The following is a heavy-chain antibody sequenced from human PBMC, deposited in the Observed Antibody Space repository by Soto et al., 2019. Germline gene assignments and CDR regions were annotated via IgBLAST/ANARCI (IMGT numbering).Heavy chain of an antibody. Sequence: GGSLRLSCAASGFTFSTYAMSWVRQAPGRGLEWVSSFSGPGGGPYYADSVKGRFTISRDDSKNTLYLQMNSLRAEDAAVYYCAREQYSMVRGVIPYWGQGTLVTVSS. V-gene: IGHV3-23*01. J-gene: IGHJ4*02. CDR3: AREQYSMVRGVIPY. CDR1: GFTFSTYA. D-gene: IGHD3-10*01. CDR2: FSGPGGGP.